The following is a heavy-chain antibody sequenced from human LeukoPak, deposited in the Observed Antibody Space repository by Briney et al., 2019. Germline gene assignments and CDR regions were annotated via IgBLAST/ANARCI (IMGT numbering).Heavy chain of an antibody. Sequence: PGGSLRLSCAASGFTVNSYYMSWVRQAPGKGLEWVSVIYSGGSTYYTDSVKGRFTISRDNSKNTLYLQMNSLRTEDTAVYYCLFGLYSGTCHILDYWGQGALVTVSS. CDR1: GFTVNSYY. D-gene: IGHD1-26*01. CDR3: LFGLYSGTCHILDY. J-gene: IGHJ4*02. V-gene: IGHV3-66*02. CDR2: IYSGGST.